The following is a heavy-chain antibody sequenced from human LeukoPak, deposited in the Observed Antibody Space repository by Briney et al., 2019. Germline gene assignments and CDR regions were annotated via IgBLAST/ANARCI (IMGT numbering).Heavy chain of an antibody. D-gene: IGHD2-15*01. J-gene: IGHJ4*02. CDR1: GFTFSDYY. CDR3: ARDGDCSGGSYYSRSVPRAFDY. CDR2: ISSSGSTI. V-gene: IGHV3-11*04. Sequence: PGGSLRLSCAASGFTFSDYYMSWIRQAPGKGLEWVSYISSSGSTIYYADSVKGRFTISRDNAKNSLYLQMNSLRAEDTAVYYCARDGDCSGGSYYSRSVPRAFDYWGQGTLVTVSS.